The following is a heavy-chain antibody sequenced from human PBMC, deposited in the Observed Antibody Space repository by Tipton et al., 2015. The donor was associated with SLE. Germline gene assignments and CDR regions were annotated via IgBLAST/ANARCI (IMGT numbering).Heavy chain of an antibody. J-gene: IGHJ5*02. V-gene: IGHV4-59*01. CDR3: AGAPRDWFDP. CDR1: GGSISSYY. CDR2: IYYSGST. Sequence: TLSLTCTVSGGSISSYYWSWIRQPPGKGLEWIGYIYYSGSTNYNPSLKSRVTISVDTSKNQFSLKLSSVTAADTAVYYCAGAPRDWFDPWGQGTLVTVSS.